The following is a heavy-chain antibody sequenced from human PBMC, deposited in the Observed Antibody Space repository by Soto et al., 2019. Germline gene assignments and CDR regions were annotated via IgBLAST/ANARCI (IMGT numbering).Heavy chain of an antibody. CDR2: ISAHNGNT. CDR1: GYTFTSYG. V-gene: IGHV1-18*01. J-gene: IGHJ4*02. D-gene: IGHD1-1*01. Sequence: QVHLVQSGAEVKKPGASVKVSCKASGYTFTSYGITWVRQAPGQGLEWMGWISAHNGNTAYAQKLQGRAIVTRDTSPSTAYMELRSLRSDDTGVYYCARGRYVDYWGQGALVTVSS. CDR3: ARGRYVDY.